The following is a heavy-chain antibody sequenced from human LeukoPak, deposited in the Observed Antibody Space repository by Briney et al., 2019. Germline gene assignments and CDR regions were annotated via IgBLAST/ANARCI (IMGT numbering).Heavy chain of an antibody. D-gene: IGHD3-3*01. Sequence: PSETLSLTCTVSGGSTSSYYWSWIRQPPGKGLEWIGYIYYSGSTNYNPSLKSRVTISVDTSKNQFSLKLSSVTAADTAVYYCARQAADTIFGVVTNAPHWFDPWGQGTLVTVSS. J-gene: IGHJ5*02. V-gene: IGHV4-59*08. CDR2: IYYSGST. CDR3: ARQAADTIFGVVTNAPHWFDP. CDR1: GGSTSSYY.